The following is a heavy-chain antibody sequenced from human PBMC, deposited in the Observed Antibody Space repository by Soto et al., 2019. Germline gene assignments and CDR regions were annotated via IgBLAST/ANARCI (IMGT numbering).Heavy chain of an antibody. J-gene: IGHJ6*02. CDR3: AREDCSGGSCYSSHYYYYGMDV. D-gene: IGHD2-15*01. Sequence: QVQLVESGGGVVQPGRSLRLSCAASGFTFSSYAMHWVRQAPGKGLEWVAVISYDGSNKYYADSVKGRFTISRDNSKNTLYLQMNSLRAEDTAVYYCAREDCSGGSCYSSHYYYYGMDVWGQGTTVTVSS. V-gene: IGHV3-30-3*01. CDR2: ISYDGSNK. CDR1: GFTFSSYA.